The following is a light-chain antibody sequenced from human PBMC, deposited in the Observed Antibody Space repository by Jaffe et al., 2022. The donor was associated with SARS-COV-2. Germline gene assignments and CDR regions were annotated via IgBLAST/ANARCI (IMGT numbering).Light chain of an antibody. CDR2: KAS. CDR1: QSISSW. CDR3: QQYYSYRT. Sequence: DIQMTQSPSTLSASVGDRVTITCRASQSISSWLAWYQQKPGKAPNLLIYKASSLESGVPSRFSGSGSGTEFTLSISSLQPDDFATYYCQQYYSYRTFGQGTKVEIK. V-gene: IGKV1-5*03. J-gene: IGKJ1*01.